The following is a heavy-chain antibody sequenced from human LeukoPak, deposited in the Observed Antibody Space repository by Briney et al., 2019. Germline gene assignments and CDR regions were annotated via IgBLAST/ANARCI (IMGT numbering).Heavy chain of an antibody. J-gene: IGHJ4*02. V-gene: IGHV5-51*01. Sequence: GESVKISCKGSGYSFTSYWIGWVRQMPGKGLEWMGIIYPGDSDTRYSPSFQGQVTISADKSISTAYLQWSSLKASDTAMYYCARVGRKGEYYDSSGYSGYCGQGTLVTVSS. CDR1: GYSFTSYW. D-gene: IGHD3-22*01. CDR3: ARVGRKGEYYDSSGYSGY. CDR2: IYPGDSDT.